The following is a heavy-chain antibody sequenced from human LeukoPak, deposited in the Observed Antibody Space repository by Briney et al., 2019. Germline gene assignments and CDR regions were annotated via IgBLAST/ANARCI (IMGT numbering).Heavy chain of an antibody. D-gene: IGHD2/OR15-2a*01. V-gene: IGHV4-31*03. CDR2: VYYSGST. Sequence: SQTLSLTCTVSGGSISSGGYYWSWIRQHPGKGLEWIGYVYYSGSTDYTPSLKSRVIISVDTSKNQFSLKLSSVTAADTAVYYCARQYYSSPNWFDPWGQGTLVTVSS. CDR3: ARQYYSSPNWFDP. J-gene: IGHJ5*02. CDR1: GGSISSGGYY.